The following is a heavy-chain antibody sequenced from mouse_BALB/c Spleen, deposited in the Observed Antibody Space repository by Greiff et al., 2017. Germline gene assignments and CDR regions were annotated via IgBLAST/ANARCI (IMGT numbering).Heavy chain of an antibody. V-gene: IGHV1S81*02. CDR3: ARAEYGNYGAMDY. CDR2: INPSNGRT. CDR1: GYTFTSYW. Sequence: QVQLQQPGAELVKPGASVKLSCKASGYTFTSYWMHWVKQRPGQGLEWIGEINPSNGRTNYNEKFKSKATLTVDKSSSTAYMQLSSLTSEDSAVYYCARAEYGNYGAMDYWGQGTSVTVSS. D-gene: IGHD2-10*02. J-gene: IGHJ4*01.